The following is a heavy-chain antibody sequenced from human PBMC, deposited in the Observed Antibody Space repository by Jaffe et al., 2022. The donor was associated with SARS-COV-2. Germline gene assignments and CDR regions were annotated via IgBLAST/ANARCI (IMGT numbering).Heavy chain of an antibody. CDR3: AREVVPAAIRGNWFDP. CDR2: INPSGGST. V-gene: IGHV1-46*01. CDR1: GYTFTSYY. D-gene: IGHD2-2*01. J-gene: IGHJ5*02. Sequence: QVQLVQSGAEVKKPGASVKVSCKASGYTFTSYYMHWVRQAPGQGLEWMGIINPSGGSTSYAQKFQGRVTMTRDTSTSTVYMELSSLRSEDTAVYYCAREVVPAAIRGNWFDPWGQGTLVTVSS.